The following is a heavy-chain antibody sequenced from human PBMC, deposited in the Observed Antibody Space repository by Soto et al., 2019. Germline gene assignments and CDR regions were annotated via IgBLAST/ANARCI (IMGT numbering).Heavy chain of an antibody. CDR1: GGSFSGYY. D-gene: IGHD5-12*01. J-gene: IGHJ4*02. CDR3: ARGIVATIPDDY. Sequence: SETLSLTCAVYGGSFSGYYWSWIRQPPGKGLEWIGEINHSGSTNYNPSLKSRVTISVDTSKNQFSLKLSSVTAADTAVYYCARGIVATIPDDYWGQGTLVT. CDR2: INHSGST. V-gene: IGHV4-34*01.